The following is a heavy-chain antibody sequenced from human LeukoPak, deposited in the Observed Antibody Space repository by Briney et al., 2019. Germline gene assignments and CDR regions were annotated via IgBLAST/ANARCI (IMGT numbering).Heavy chain of an antibody. CDR3: ARDGRVPYYYYYMDV. J-gene: IGHJ6*03. Sequence: SETLSLTCTVSGYSISSGYYWGWIRQPPGKGLEWIGSIYHSGSTYYNPSLKSRVTISVVTSKNQFSLKLSSVTAADTAVYYCARDGRVPYYYYYMDVWGKGTTVTVSS. D-gene: IGHD1-1*01. V-gene: IGHV4-38-2*02. CDR1: GYSISSGYY. CDR2: IYHSGST.